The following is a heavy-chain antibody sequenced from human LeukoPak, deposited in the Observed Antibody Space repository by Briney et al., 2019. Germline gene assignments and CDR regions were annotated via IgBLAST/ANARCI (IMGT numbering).Heavy chain of an antibody. CDR1: GYTFTSYG. J-gene: IGHJ6*03. V-gene: IGHV1-8*03. CDR2: MNPNSGNT. D-gene: IGHD3-3*01. Sequence: GASVKVSCKASGYTFTSYGISWVRQAPGQGLEWMGWMNPNSGNTGYAQKFQGRVTITRNTSISTAYMELSSLRSEDTAVYYCARGVTLRPFWSGYPSGGHYYYMDVWGKGTTVTVSS. CDR3: ARGVTLRPFWSGYPSGGHYYYMDV.